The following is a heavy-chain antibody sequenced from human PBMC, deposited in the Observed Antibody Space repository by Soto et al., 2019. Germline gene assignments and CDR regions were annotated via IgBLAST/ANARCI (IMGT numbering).Heavy chain of an antibody. CDR3: ARYRRDFSSTRCNPPFHEY. CDR2: INAGNGNT. J-gene: IGHJ4*02. V-gene: IGHV1-3*01. Sequence: ASVKVSCKASGYTFTIYAMHWVRQAPGQRLEWMGWINAGNGNTKYSQKFQGRVTITRDTSASTAYMELSSLRSEDTAVYYCARYRRDFSSTRCNPPFHEYWGQGTLVNV. D-gene: IGHD2-2*01. CDR1: GYTFTIYA.